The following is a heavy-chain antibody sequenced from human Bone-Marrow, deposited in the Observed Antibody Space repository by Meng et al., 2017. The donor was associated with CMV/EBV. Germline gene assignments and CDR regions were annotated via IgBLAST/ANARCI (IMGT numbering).Heavy chain of an antibody. CDR1: VLTLNCHA. CDR2: ISSSSSYI. V-gene: IGHV3-21*01. J-gene: IGHJ6*02. CDR3: ARDGDGCSSTSCYNRDYYYGMDV. D-gene: IGHD2-2*02. Sequence: GSLRLFSGPSVLTLNCHAKHFDRQAPGKGLEWVSSISSSSSYIYYADSVKGRFTISRDNAKNSLYLQMNSLRAEDTAVYYCARDGDGCSSTSCYNRDYYYGMDVWDQGTTVTVSS.